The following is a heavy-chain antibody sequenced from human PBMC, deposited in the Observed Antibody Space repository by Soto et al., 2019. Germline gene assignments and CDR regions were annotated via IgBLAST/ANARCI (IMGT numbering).Heavy chain of an antibody. CDR2: ISYDGGEK. J-gene: IGHJ4*02. CDR1: GFLFSTYA. Sequence: RRSVRLSCAASGFLFSTYAMHWVRQAPGKGLEWVAVISYDGGEKHYADSVRGRSTISRDNSENILFLQMHSLRVEDTAVYYCARSDFYQGSETYYPTDYSGLGTLVTVSS. V-gene: IGHV3-30*03. CDR3: ARSDFYQGSETYYPTDY. D-gene: IGHD3-10*01.